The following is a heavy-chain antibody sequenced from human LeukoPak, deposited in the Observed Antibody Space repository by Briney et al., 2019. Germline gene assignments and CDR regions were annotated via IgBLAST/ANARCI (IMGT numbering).Heavy chain of an antibody. CDR3: ARDGYYYGSGSYTFVRYYMDV. Sequence: GGSLRLSCAASGFTFSSYAMHWVRQAPGKGLDGVAVISYDGSNKYYADSVKGRFTISRDNSKNTLYLKMNSLRGEDTAVYYCARDGYYYGSGSYTFVRYYMDVWGKATTVTVSS. J-gene: IGHJ6*03. CDR1: GFTFSSYA. CDR2: ISYDGSNK. V-gene: IGHV3-30*04. D-gene: IGHD3-10*01.